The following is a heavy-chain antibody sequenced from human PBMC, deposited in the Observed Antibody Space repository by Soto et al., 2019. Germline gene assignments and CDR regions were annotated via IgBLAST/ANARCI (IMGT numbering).Heavy chain of an antibody. J-gene: IGHJ5*02. Sequence: ASVMVSCKASGYTFTDYHIHWVRQAPGQGLEFMGWINANNGGAGSAQQFQGRVTVTRDTSITTVYMELSNLRSDDTAVYYCAREGGSETLQPSYNWCDTWDQGTMGRVSA. V-gene: IGHV1-2*02. CDR2: INANNGGA. D-gene: IGHD6-25*01. CDR1: GYTFTDYH. CDR3: AREGGSETLQPSYNWCDT.